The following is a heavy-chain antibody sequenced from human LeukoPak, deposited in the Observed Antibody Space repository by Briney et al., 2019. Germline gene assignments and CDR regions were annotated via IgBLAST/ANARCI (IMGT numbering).Heavy chain of an antibody. J-gene: IGHJ4*02. CDR3: ARDLAVAVGREEGGDY. V-gene: IGHV7-4-1*02. CDR2: INTNTGNP. D-gene: IGHD6-19*01. Sequence: ASVTVSCTASGYTFTSYAMNWVRQAPGQGLEWMGWINTNTGNPTYAQGFTGRFVFSLDTSVSTAYLQISSLKAEDTAVYYCARDLAVAVGREEGGDYWGQGTLVTVSS. CDR1: GYTFTSYA.